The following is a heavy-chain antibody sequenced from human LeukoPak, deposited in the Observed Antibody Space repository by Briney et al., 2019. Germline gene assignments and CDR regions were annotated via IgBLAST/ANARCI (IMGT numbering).Heavy chain of an antibody. CDR1: GFTFRSYW. Sequence: GGSLRLSCAASGFTFRSYWMSWVRQAPGKGLEWVANIKQDGSEKYYVDSVKGRFTISRDNAKNSLYLQMNSLRAEDTAVYYCAREARYCSGGSCYIYGMDVWGQGTTVTVSS. D-gene: IGHD2-15*01. V-gene: IGHV3-7*01. CDR2: IKQDGSEK. CDR3: AREARYCSGGSCYIYGMDV. J-gene: IGHJ6*02.